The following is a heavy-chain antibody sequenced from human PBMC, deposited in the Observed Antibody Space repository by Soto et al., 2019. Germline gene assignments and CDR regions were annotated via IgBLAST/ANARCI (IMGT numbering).Heavy chain of an antibody. CDR2: IYYTGST. D-gene: IGHD4-17*01. J-gene: IGHJ4*02. V-gene: IGHV4-61*01. Sequence: QVQLQESGPGLVKPSETLSLTCTVSGGSVSSGSYYWSWLRQPPGKGLEWIGYIYYTGSTNYNPSLKSRVTISVDTSKNQFSMKLSSVTAADTAVYYCAKGTTVVIFFDYWGQGTLVTVSS. CDR1: GGSVSSGSYY. CDR3: AKGTTVVIFFDY.